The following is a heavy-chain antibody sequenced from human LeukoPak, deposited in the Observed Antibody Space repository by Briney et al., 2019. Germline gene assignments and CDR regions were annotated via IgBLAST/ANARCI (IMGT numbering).Heavy chain of an antibody. CDR2: IYYSGST. Sequence: SETLSLTCTVSGGSISSYYWSWIRQPPGKGLEWIGYIYYSGSTNYNPSLKSRVTISVDTSKNQFSLKLSSVTAADTAVYYCARDQTRDSSGYYYPAFDIWGQGTMVTVSS. CDR3: ARDQTRDSSGYYYPAFDI. V-gene: IGHV4-59*01. CDR1: GGSISSYY. J-gene: IGHJ3*02. D-gene: IGHD3-22*01.